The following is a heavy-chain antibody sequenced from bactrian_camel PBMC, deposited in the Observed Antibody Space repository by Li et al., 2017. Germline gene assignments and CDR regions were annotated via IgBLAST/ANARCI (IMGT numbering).Heavy chain of an antibody. Sequence: VQLVESGGGSAQAGGSLRLSCVVAEFSKNTKCMGWFRQAPGKDLKDREGVAAADLGGGRENYADSVKGRFTISQDNSKNTLYLQMNSLKPEDTGMYYCAADIAPKDGGVWYGDYTNWGQGTQVTVS. D-gene: IGHD3*01. CDR2: ADLGGGRE. V-gene: IGHV3S40*01. J-gene: IGHJ4*01. CDR1: EFSKNTKC. CDR3: AADIAPKDGGVWYGDYTN.